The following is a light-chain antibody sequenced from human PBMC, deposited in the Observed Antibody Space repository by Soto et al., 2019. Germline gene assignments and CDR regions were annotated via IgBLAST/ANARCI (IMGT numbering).Light chain of an antibody. CDR2: GAS. Sequence: EIVLTQSPDTLSLSPGERATLSCRASQSVSSTYLAWYQQKPGQAPRLLIYGASSRATGIPDRFSGSGSGTDFILTISRLEPEDFAMYYCQQYGSSWTFCQGTKVEIK. V-gene: IGKV3-20*01. CDR3: QQYGSSWT. CDR1: QSVSSTY. J-gene: IGKJ1*01.